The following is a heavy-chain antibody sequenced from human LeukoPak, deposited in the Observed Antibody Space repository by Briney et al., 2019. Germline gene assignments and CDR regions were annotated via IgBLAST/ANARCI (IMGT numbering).Heavy chain of an antibody. CDR3: ARPHSSITMGRGVLGN. CDR2: FNETGDIP. D-gene: IGHD3-10*01. CDR1: GFIFRSYS. Sequence: PGGSLRLSCAASGFIFRSYSMRWVRRAPGKGLEWVAGFNETGDIPYYADSVRGRFTISRDTSEDTLYLQMNSLRAEDTAIYYCARPHSSITMGRGVLGNWGQGTLVTVSS. J-gene: IGHJ4*02. V-gene: IGHV3-23*01.